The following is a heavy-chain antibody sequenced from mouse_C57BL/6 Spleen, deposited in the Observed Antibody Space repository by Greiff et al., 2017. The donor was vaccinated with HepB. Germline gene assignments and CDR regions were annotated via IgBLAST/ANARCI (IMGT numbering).Heavy chain of an antibody. D-gene: IGHD2-3*01. CDR3: ARNYDGYLDY. J-gene: IGHJ4*01. V-gene: IGHV5-17*01. CDR1: GFTFSDYG. CDR2: ISSGSSTI. Sequence: EVKVVESGGGLVKPGGSLKLSCAASGFTFSDYGMHWVRQAPEKGLEWVAYISSGSSTIYYADTVKGRFTISRDNAKNTLFLQMTSLRSEDTAMYYCARNYDGYLDYWGQGTSVTVSS.